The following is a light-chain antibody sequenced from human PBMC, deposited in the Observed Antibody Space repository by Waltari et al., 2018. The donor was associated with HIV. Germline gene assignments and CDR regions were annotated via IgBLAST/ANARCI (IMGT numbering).Light chain of an antibody. J-gene: IGKJ4*01. Sequence: DIVMTQSPDSLAVSLGERATINCKSSQSVLYSSNNKNYLALYQQKPGQPPKLLLYWASTRESAVPDRFSGSGSGTDFTLTISSLQAEDLAVYYCQQYYSTPLTFGGGTKVEIK. CDR3: QQYYSTPLT. CDR2: WAS. V-gene: IGKV4-1*01. CDR1: QSVLYSSNNKNY.